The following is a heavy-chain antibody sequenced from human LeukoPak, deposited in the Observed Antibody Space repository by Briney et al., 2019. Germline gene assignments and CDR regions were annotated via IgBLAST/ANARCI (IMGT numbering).Heavy chain of an antibody. CDR3: AKKNRPGSYAFDI. CDR1: GFTFSSYA. Sequence: PGGSLRLSCAASGFTFSSYAMHWVRQAPGKGLEWVSLISGDGGSTSYADSVKGRFTISRDNSKNSLYLQMNSLRTEDSALYYCAKKNRPGSYAFDIWGQGTVVTVSS. J-gene: IGHJ3*02. CDR2: ISGDGGST. D-gene: IGHD3-10*01. V-gene: IGHV3-43*02.